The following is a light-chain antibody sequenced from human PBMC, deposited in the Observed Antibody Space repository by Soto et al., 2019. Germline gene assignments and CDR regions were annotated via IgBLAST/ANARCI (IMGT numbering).Light chain of an antibody. Sequence: IVMTQSPATLSVSPGDTASLSCRAGQTIYSNVAWYQQRPGQAPGLIIYRASSRAAGVPARFSGSGSRTEFTLTISSLQSEDFALYYCQQYQNLWTFGQGTKVEIK. V-gene: IGKV3-15*01. CDR1: QTIYSN. CDR2: RAS. CDR3: QQYQNLWT. J-gene: IGKJ1*01.